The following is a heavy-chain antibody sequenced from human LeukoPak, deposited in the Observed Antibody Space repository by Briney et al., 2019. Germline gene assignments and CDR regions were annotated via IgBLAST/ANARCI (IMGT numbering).Heavy chain of an antibody. J-gene: IGHJ6*02. V-gene: IGHV1-69*04. Sequence: EASVKVSYKASGGTFSIYAISWVRQAPGQGLEWMGRIIPILGIANYAQKFQGRVTITADKSTSTAYMGLSSLRSEDTAVYYCARVLGVTTRYYYYYYGMDVWGQGTTVTVSS. CDR3: ARVLGVTTRYYYYYYGMDV. CDR2: IIPILGIA. D-gene: IGHD4-11*01. CDR1: GGTFSIYA.